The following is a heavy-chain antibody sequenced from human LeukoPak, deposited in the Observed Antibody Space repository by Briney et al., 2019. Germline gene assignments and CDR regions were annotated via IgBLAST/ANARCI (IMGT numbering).Heavy chain of an antibody. J-gene: IGHJ4*02. CDR2: ISGSGGST. CDR3: ANNVRALRFLEWAYYFDY. Sequence: QPGGSLRLSCAASGFTFSSYAMSWVRQAPGKGLEWVSAISGSGGSTYYADSVKGRFTISRDNSKNTLYLQMNSLRAEDTAVFYCANNVRALRFLEWAYYFDYWGQGTLVTVSS. CDR1: GFTFSSYA. V-gene: IGHV3-23*01. D-gene: IGHD3-3*01.